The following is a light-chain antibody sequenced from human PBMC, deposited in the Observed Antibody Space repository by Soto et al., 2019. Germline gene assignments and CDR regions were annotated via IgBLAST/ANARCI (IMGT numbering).Light chain of an antibody. CDR1: GSNIGAGYD. J-gene: IGLJ1*01. CDR3: QSYEHKLSAYV. Sequence: QSVLTQPPSVSGAPGQRVTISCTGSGSNIGAGYDVHWYQQLPGTAPKLLSHGNSNRPSGVPDRFSGSKSGTSASLAITGLPAEDEGDYYCQSYEHKLSAYVFGPGTKLAVL. CDR2: GNS. V-gene: IGLV1-40*01.